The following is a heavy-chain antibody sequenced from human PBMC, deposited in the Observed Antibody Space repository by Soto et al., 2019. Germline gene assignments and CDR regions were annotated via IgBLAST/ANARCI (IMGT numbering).Heavy chain of an antibody. D-gene: IGHD6-19*01. V-gene: IGHV3-48*03. CDR1: GFTLSIHE. CDR3: AREGRVGGIDH. J-gene: IGHJ4*02. Sequence: GGSLRLSCAASGFTLSIHEMNWVRQAPGKGLEWVSYISSIGVATYYAGSVKGRFTISRDNAKNSLYLQMNSLRAEDTAVYYCAREGRVGGIDHWGQGTQVTVSS. CDR2: ISSIGVAT.